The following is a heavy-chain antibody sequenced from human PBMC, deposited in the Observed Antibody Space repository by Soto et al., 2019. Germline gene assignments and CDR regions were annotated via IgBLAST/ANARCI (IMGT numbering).Heavy chain of an antibody. CDR3: ARVFRGSGPYYFDY. CDR1: GGSISSGDYY. CDR2: IYYSGST. J-gene: IGHJ4*02. Sequence: SETLSLTCTVSGGSISSGDYYWSWIRQPPGKGLEWIGYIYYSGSTYYNPSLKSRVTISVDTSKNQFSLKLSPVTAADTAVYYCARVFRGSGPYYFDYWGQGTLVTVSS. V-gene: IGHV4-30-4*01. D-gene: IGHD6-19*01.